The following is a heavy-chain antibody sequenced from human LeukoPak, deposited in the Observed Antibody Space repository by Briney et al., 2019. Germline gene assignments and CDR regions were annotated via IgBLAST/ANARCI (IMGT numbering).Heavy chain of an antibody. CDR2: IYYSGST. CDR3: ARGRDSSGYPHYFDY. J-gene: IGHJ4*02. CDR1: GGSISSGDYY. Sequence: SETLSLTCTVSGGSISSGDYYWCWIRQPPGKGLEWIGYIYYSGSTYYNPSLKSRVTISVDTSKNQFSLKLSSVTAADTAVYYCARGRDSSGYPHYFDYWGQGTLVTVSS. D-gene: IGHD3-22*01. V-gene: IGHV4-30-4*01.